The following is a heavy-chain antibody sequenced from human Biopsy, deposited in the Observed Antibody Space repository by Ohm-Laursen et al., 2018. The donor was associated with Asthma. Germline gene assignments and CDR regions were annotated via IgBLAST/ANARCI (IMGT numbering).Heavy chain of an antibody. V-gene: IGHV4-34*01. J-gene: IGHJ5*02. Sequence: SDTLSLTCAVYGGSFSAYYWSWIRQPPGKGLEWIAEINHSGSTNYNPSLESRVTMSVDTSKNQLFLNLSSVTAADTAVYYCARAASTTVFWSGYSHNWFDPWGQGTLVTVSS. CDR1: GGSFSAYY. CDR2: INHSGST. D-gene: IGHD3-3*01. CDR3: ARAASTTVFWSGYSHNWFDP.